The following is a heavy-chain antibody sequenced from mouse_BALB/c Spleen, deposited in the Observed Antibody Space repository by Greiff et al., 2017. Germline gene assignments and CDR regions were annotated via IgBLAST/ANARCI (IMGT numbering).Heavy chain of an antibody. CDR2: ISDGGSYT. J-gene: IGHJ4*01. CDR3: AREGERSMDY. V-gene: IGHV5-4*02. CDR1: GFTFSDYY. Sequence: EVMLVESGGGLVKPGGSLKLSCAASGFTFSDYYMYWVRQTPEKRLEWVATISDGGSYTYYPDSVKGRFTISRDNAKNNLYLQMSSLKSEDTAMYYCAREGERSMDYWGQGTSVTVSS.